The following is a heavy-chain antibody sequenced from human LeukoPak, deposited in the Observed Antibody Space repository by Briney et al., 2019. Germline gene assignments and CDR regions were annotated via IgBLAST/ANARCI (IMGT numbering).Heavy chain of an antibody. Sequence: PSETLSLTCAVYGGSFSGYYWSWIRQPPGKGLEWIGEINHSGSTNYNPSLKSRVTISVDTPKNQFSLKLSSVTAADTAVYYCARSGYDFWSGYSQYFQHWGQGTLVTVSS. CDR3: ARSGYDFWSGYSQYFQH. CDR2: INHSGST. CDR1: GGSFSGYY. D-gene: IGHD3-3*01. J-gene: IGHJ1*01. V-gene: IGHV4-34*01.